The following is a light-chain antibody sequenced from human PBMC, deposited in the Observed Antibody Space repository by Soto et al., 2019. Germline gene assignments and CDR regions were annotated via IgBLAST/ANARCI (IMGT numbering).Light chain of an antibody. CDR1: TRDVGFFNY. CDR2: EVN. J-gene: IGLJ1*01. Sequence: QSVLTQPPSVSGSPGQSVTISCTGTTRDVGFFNYVSWYQHHPGKVPKFLIYEVNKRPSGVPDRFSGSKSGNTASLTVSGLQPEDEAEYFCSSFVDGTSYVFGTGTKVTVL. CDR3: SSFVDGTSYV. V-gene: IGLV2-8*01.